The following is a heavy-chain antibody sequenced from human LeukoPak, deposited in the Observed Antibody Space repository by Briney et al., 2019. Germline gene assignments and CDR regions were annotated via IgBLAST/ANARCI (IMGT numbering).Heavy chain of an antibody. CDR1: GLTVSSKY. CDR2: ITTSGTYI. J-gene: IGHJ6*02. CDR3: ARPFYYDSNGGEGMDV. V-gene: IGHV3-21*06. D-gene: IGHD3-22*01. Sequence: GGSLRLSCAASGLTVSSKYMSWVRQAPGKGLELVSSITTSGTYIYYADSVKGRFTISRDNAKNSLYLQMNSLRAEDTAVYYCARPFYYDSNGGEGMDVWGQGTTVTVSS.